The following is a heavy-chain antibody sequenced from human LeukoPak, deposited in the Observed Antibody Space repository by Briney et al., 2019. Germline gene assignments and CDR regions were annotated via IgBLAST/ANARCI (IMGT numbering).Heavy chain of an antibody. D-gene: IGHD3-22*01. V-gene: IGHV3-30-3*01. CDR2: ISYDGSNK. J-gene: IGHJ4*02. CDR1: GFTFSSYA. CDR3: ARGGPYYYDSSGYYYFDY. Sequence: GGSLRLSCAASGFTFSSYAMHWVRQAPGKGLEWVAVISYDGSNKYYADSVKGRFTISRDNSKNTLYLQMNSLRAEDTAVYYCARGGPYYYDSSGYYYFDYWGQGTLVTVSS.